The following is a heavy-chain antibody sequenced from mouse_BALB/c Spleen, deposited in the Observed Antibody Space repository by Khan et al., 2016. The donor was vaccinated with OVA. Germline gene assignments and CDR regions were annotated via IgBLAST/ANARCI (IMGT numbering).Heavy chain of an antibody. J-gene: IGHJ2*01. V-gene: IGHV1-7*01. CDR2: INPSTGYT. CDR1: GYTFTSYW. CDR3: ARDYNGYDGGDFDY. D-gene: IGHD2-14*01. Sequence: QVQLQQSGAELAKPGASVKMSCKASGYTFTSYWMHWVKQRPGQGLEWIGYINPSTGYTEYNQKFKDKATLTADKSSSTAYMPLSSLTSEDSAVYYCARDYNGYDGGDFDYWGQGTTLPVSS.